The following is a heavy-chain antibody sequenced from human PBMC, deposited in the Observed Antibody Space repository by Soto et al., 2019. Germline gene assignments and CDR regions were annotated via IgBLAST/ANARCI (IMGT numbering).Heavy chain of an antibody. Sequence: SETLSLTCTVSGGSISSYYWSWIRQPPGKGLEWIGYIYYSGSTNYNPSLKSRVTISVDTSKNQFSLKLSSVTAADTAVYYCARGRQQLAYYGMDVWGQGTTVTVFS. CDR2: IYYSGST. J-gene: IGHJ6*02. CDR1: GGSISSYY. D-gene: IGHD6-13*01. V-gene: IGHV4-59*01. CDR3: ARGRQQLAYYGMDV.